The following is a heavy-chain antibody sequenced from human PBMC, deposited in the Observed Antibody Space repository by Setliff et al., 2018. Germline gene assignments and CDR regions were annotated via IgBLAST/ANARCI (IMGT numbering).Heavy chain of an antibody. CDR3: ARVFPMVGATERRAFDI. D-gene: IGHD1-26*01. J-gene: IGHJ3*02. Sequence: NPSETLSLTCAVYGGSFSGYYWSWIRQPPGKGLEWIGEINHSGSTNYNPSLKSRVTISVGTSKNQFSLKLNSVTAADTAVYYCARVFPMVGATERRAFDIWGQGTVVTVS. V-gene: IGHV4-34*01. CDR2: INHSGST. CDR1: GGSFSGYY.